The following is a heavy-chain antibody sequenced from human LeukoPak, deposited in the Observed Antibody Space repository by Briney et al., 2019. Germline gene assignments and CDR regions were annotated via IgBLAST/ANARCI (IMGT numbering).Heavy chain of an antibody. CDR3: ARVYYDFWSGYYRGNYFDY. Sequence: ASVKVSCKASGYTFTSYDINWVRQATGQGVEWMGWMNPNSGNTGYAQKFQGRVTMTRNTSISTAYMELSSLRSEDTAVYYCARVYYDFWSGYYRGNYFDYWGQGTLVTVSS. CDR1: GYTFTSYD. J-gene: IGHJ4*02. CDR2: MNPNSGNT. V-gene: IGHV1-8*01. D-gene: IGHD3-3*01.